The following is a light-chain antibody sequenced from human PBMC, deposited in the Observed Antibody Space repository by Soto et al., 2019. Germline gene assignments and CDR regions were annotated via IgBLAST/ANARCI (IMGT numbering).Light chain of an antibody. CDR2: DAS. J-gene: IGKJ1*01. V-gene: IGKV1-5*01. CDR1: QTISSW. CDR3: QQYENYWT. Sequence: DIQMTQSPSTLSVSLVDRVTITCRASQTISSWLAWYQQKPGKAPKLLIYDASNLESGVPSRFSGSGSGTEFTLTISNLQPDDFATYYCQQYENYWTFGQGTKVDIK.